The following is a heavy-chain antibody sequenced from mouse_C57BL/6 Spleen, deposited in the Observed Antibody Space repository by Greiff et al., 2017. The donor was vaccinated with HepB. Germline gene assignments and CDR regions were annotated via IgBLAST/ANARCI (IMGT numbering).Heavy chain of an antibody. CDR1: GYTFTDYN. V-gene: IGHV1-22*01. CDR3: ARSVDGYYRFAY. CDR2: INPNNGGT. D-gene: IGHD2-3*01. Sequence: EVQLQQSGPELVKPGASVKMSCKASGYTFTDYNMHWVKQSHGKSLEWIGYINPNNGGTSYNQKFKGKATLTVNKSSSTAYMELRSLTSEDAAVYYCARSVDGYYRFAYWGQGTLVTVSA. J-gene: IGHJ3*01.